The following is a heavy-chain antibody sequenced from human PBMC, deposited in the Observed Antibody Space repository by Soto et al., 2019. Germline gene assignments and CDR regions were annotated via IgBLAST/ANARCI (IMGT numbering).Heavy chain of an antibody. Sequence: PGPSLRLFSPASGFTFSNYWMSFVRQGPGKGLEWVANRKEDGGDQYYVDSVKGRFSISRDNAKNSLYLQMNSLRAEDTAVYYCARDESIDHWGQGT. V-gene: IGHV3-7*03. J-gene: IGHJ4*02. CDR1: GFTFSNYW. CDR3: ARDESIDH. CDR2: RKEDGGDQ.